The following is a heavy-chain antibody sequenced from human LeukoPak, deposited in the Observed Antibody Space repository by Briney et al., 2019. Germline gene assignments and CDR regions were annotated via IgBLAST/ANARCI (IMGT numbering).Heavy chain of an antibody. CDR3: ARGHDVAPSFNY. CDR2: INSNSGGT. Sequence: ASVKVSCKASGYTFIGHYMHWVRQAPGQGLEWMGWINSNSGGTKYAQKFQGRLTMTRDTSIRTAYMELSSLRSDDTAVYYCARGHDVAPSFNYWGQGTLLTVSS. J-gene: IGHJ4*02. CDR1: GYTFIGHY. V-gene: IGHV1-2*02. D-gene: IGHD5-12*01.